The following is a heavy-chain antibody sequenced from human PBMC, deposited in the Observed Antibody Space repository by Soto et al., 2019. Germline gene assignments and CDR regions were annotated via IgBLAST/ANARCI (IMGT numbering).Heavy chain of an antibody. CDR3: AREYTYGSNFFDC. CDR2: ISHSGST. Sequence: ASETLSLTCTVSGASISSAAYYCSWIRQHPGKGLEWIGYISHSGSTYYNPSLKSRVIISVDTSKNQFSLSLTSVTAADTAVYYCAREYTYGSNFFDCWGQGALVTVSS. V-gene: IGHV4-31*03. J-gene: IGHJ4*02. D-gene: IGHD5-18*01. CDR1: GASISSAAYY.